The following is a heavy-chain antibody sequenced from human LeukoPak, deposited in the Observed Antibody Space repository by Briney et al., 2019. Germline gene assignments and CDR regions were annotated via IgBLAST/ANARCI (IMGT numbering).Heavy chain of an antibody. CDR2: IYYSGST. CDR1: GGSISSYY. D-gene: IGHD3-22*01. CDR3: ARVGDDSSGYYSALDY. V-gene: IGHV4-59*01. J-gene: IGHJ4*02. Sequence: SETLSLTCTVSGGSISSYYWGWIRQPPGKGLEWIGYIYYSGSTNYNPSLKSRVTISVDTSKNQFSLKLSSVTAADTAVYYCARVGDDSSGYYSALDYWGQGTLVTVSS.